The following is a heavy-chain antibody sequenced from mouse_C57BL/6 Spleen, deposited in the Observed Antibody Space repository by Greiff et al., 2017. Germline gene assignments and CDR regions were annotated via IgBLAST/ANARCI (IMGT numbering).Heavy chain of an antibody. CDR3: ASGGGYYQFAY. V-gene: IGHV1-64*01. Sequence: VQLQQPGAELVKPGASVKLSCKASGYTFTSYWMHWVKQRPGQGLEWIGMIHPNSGSTNYNEKFKSKATLTVDKSSSTAYMQLSSLTSEDSAVYYCASGGGYYQFAYWGQGTLVTVSA. J-gene: IGHJ3*01. D-gene: IGHD2-1*01. CDR2: IHPNSGST. CDR1: GYTFTSYW.